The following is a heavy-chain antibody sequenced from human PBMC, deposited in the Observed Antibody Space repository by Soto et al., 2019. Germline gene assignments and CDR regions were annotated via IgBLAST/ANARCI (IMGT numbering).Heavy chain of an antibody. CDR2: VNPGDSDT. CDR1: GYSFTNHW. Sequence: GESLKISCKGSGYSFTNHWIAWVRQMPGNGLEWMAIVNPGDSDTRYSPSFQGQVITSADRSTSTAYLQWSSLKASDTAMYYCARPDSNGWYDYWGQGTPVTVSS. CDR3: ARPDSNGWYDY. V-gene: IGHV5-51*01. D-gene: IGHD3-22*01. J-gene: IGHJ4*02.